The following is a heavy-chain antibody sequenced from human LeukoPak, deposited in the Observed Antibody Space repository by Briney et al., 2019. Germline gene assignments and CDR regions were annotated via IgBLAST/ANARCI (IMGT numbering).Heavy chain of an antibody. CDR3: AMCISGTCYLNYFYY. D-gene: IGHD2-15*01. CDR2: IFSSDSET. V-gene: IGHV5-51*01. J-gene: IGHJ4*02. Sequence: GESLKIYCNGPGYSFTSYWIGWVRQMPGKGLEWMGIIFSSDSETRYSPSFQGQVTISTDMYISVVFLPWSNLKASNTAMHYCAMCISGTCYLNYFYYWGQGTLVTVSS. CDR1: GYSFTSYW.